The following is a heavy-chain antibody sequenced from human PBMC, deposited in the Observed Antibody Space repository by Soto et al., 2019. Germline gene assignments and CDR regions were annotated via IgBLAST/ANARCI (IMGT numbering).Heavy chain of an antibody. J-gene: IGHJ3*01. CDR1: GGSISDFY. Sequence: QVQLQESGPGLVKPSETLSLTCTVSGGSISDFYWSWIRQPPGKALEWIGYGYMYYSGSTYYNPSLEGRDSISVDPSNNQFSLRLSSVTAADTAVYYCARGSLSTVTDNAFDVWGPGAPVTVSS. D-gene: IGHD2-21*02. CDR3: ARGSLSTVTDNAFDV. CDR2: MYYSGST. V-gene: IGHV4-59*01.